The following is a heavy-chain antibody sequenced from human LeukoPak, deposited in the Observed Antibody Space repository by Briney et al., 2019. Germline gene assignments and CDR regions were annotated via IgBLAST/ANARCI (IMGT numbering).Heavy chain of an antibody. CDR2: INPGDSDT. J-gene: IGHJ5*02. CDR3: ARQPGAGWFDP. D-gene: IGHD3-10*01. Sequence: GESLKISCQASGCSFTSSWIGWARQMPGKGLEWMAIINPGDSDTRYSPSFQGQVTISADKSISTVYLQWGSLKASDTAMYYCARQPGAGWFDPWGQGTLVTVSS. CDR1: GCSFTSSW. V-gene: IGHV5-51*01.